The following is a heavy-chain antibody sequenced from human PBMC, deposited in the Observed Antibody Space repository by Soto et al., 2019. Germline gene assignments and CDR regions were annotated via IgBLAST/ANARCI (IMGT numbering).Heavy chain of an antibody. Sequence: LRLSCAASGFTFSSYGMHWVRQAPGKGLEWVAVISYDGSNKYYADSVKGRFTISRDNSKNTLYLQMNSLRAEDTAVYYCANDYGDSPFYYYYGMDVWGQGTTVTVSS. CDR3: ANDYGDSPFYYYYGMDV. V-gene: IGHV3-30*18. J-gene: IGHJ6*02. D-gene: IGHD4-17*01. CDR1: GFTFSSYG. CDR2: ISYDGSNK.